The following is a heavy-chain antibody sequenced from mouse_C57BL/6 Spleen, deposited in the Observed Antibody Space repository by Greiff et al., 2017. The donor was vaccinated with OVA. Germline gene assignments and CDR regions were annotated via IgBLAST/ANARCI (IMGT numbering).Heavy chain of an antibody. Sequence: VQLQQSGAELVKPGASVKISCKASGYAFSSYWMNWVKQRPGKGLEWIGQIYPGDGDTNYNGKFKGKATLTADKSSSTAYMQLSSLTSEVSAVYFCARSGITTVVATEFWGQGTTLTVSS. D-gene: IGHD1-1*01. J-gene: IGHJ2*01. CDR2: IYPGDGDT. V-gene: IGHV1-80*01. CDR1: GYAFSSYW. CDR3: ARSGITTVVATEF.